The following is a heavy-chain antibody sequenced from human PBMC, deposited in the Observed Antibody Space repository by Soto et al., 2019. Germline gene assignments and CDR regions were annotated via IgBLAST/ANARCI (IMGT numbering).Heavy chain of an antibody. CDR1: GDTYTRCG. CDR2: INVYHGHA. J-gene: IGHJ5*02. Sequence: PVEARSKECGDTYTRCGSRWLCHAAEQGLEWMGWINVYHGHANYAQKLQGRVTMTTHTSTSTAYMDLRSLISDDTAVYYCARLYSTSGRYTSLAPWGHGTLVPVSP. D-gene: IGHD2-2*01. CDR3: ARLYSTSGRYTSLAP. V-gene: IGHV1-18*01.